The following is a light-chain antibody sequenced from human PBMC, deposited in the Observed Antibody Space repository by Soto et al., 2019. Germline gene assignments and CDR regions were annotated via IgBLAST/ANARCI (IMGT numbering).Light chain of an antibody. CDR1: QSVLYSSINKNY. CDR2: WAS. Sequence: DIVMTQSPDSPAVSLGERATINCKSSQSVLYSSINKNYLAWYQQKPGQPPRLLIYWASGQEFGVPDRFSGSGYGTDFTLTISSLQAEDVAVYYCQQYFSAPLNFGPGKKVVIK. J-gene: IGKJ3*01. CDR3: QQYFSAPLN. V-gene: IGKV4-1*01.